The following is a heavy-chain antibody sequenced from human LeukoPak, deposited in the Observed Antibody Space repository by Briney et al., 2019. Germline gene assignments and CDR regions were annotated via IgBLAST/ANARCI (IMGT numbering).Heavy chain of an antibody. CDR1: GYTFTSYD. CDR2: VNPNSGHT. D-gene: IGHD2-15*01. V-gene: IGHV1-8*01. Sequence: ASVKVSCKASGYTFTSYDINWVRQATGQGLEWMGWVNPNSGHTGYAQKFQGRVTMTRNTSISTAYMELSSLTSEDTAVYYCARGAPGSYCSGGSCPYFDYWGQGTLVSVSS. CDR3: ARGAPGSYCSGGSCPYFDY. J-gene: IGHJ4*02.